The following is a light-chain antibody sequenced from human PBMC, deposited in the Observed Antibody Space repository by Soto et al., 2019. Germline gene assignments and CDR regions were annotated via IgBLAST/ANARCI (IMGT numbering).Light chain of an antibody. Sequence: EIAMTQSPATLSVSPGERATLSCRASQSISTELAWYQPIPGQPPRLLIYSASTRATGVLARFTGSGSGSEFTLTISGLPSEDFAIYYCQQGHNWPLTFGQGTRVEI. CDR2: SAS. CDR1: QSISTE. J-gene: IGKJ2*01. CDR3: QQGHNWPLT. V-gene: IGKV3-15*01.